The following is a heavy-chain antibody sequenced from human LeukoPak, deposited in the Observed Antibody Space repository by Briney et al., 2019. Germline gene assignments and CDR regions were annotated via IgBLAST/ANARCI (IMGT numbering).Heavy chain of an antibody. CDR2: ISGSGGST. J-gene: IGHJ4*02. D-gene: IGHD6-13*01. CDR3: TRGPGSTWYPDY. V-gene: IGHV3-23*01. Sequence: GGSLRLSCAASGFTFSSYAMSWVRQAPGKGLEWVSAISGSGGSTYYADSVKGRFTISRDNSKNTLYLQMNSLRAEDTAVYYCTRGPGSTWYPDYWGQGTLVTVSS. CDR1: GFTFSSYA.